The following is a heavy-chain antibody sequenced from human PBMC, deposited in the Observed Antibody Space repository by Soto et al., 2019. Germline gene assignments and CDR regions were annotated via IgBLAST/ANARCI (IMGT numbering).Heavy chain of an antibody. CDR1: GFTFSSYS. D-gene: IGHD3-3*01. CDR2: ISSSSSTI. Sequence: EVQLVESGGGLVQPGGSLRLSCAASGFTFSSYSMNWVRQAPGKGLEWVSYISSSSSTIYYADSVKGRFTISRENAKNSLYLQMNSLRAEDTAVYYCAREEGGYDFWSGYYSRGYYYYYMDVWGKGTTVTVSS. V-gene: IGHV3-48*01. J-gene: IGHJ6*03. CDR3: AREEGGYDFWSGYYSRGYYYYYMDV.